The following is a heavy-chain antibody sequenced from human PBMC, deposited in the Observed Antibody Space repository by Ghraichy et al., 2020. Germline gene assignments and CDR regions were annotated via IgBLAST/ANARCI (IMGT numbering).Heavy chain of an antibody. J-gene: IGHJ4*02. CDR2: IYYSGST. Sequence: SQTLSLTCTVSGGSISSSSYYWGWIRQPPGKGLEWIGSIYYSGSTYYNPSLKSRVTISVDTSKNQFSLKLSSVTAADTAVYYCARRDILTLFDYWGQGTLVTVSS. CDR1: GGSISSSSYY. CDR3: ARRDILTLFDY. V-gene: IGHV4-39*01. D-gene: IGHD3-9*01.